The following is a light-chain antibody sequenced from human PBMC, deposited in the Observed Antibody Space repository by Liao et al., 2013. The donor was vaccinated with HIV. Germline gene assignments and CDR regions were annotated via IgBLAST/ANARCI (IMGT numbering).Light chain of an antibody. CDR1: VLAKKY. Sequence: SYELTQPSSVSVSPGQTARITCSGDVLAKKYARWFQQKPGQAPVLVIYKDSERPSGIPERFSGSNSGNTATLTISGTQAMDEADYYCQAWDSYTVAVFGGGTKLTVL. CDR2: KDS. V-gene: IGLV3-27*01. J-gene: IGLJ2*01. CDR3: QAWDSYTVAV.